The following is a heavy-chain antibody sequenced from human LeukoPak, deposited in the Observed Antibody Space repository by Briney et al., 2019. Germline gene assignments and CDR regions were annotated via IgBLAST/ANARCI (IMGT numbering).Heavy chain of an antibody. D-gene: IGHD1-1*01. Sequence: AETLSLTCSVSGGSISSYYWSWIRQPPGKGLEWIGYIYTSGSTNYNPSLKSRATISVDTSKNQFSLKLSSVTAADTAVYYCARQASGIGWFDPCGQGTLVTVSS. J-gene: IGHJ5*02. CDR1: GGSISSYY. V-gene: IGHV4-4*09. CDR3: ARQASGIGWFDP. CDR2: IYTSGST.